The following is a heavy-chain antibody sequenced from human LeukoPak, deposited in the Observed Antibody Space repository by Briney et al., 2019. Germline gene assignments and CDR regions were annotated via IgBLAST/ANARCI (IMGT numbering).Heavy chain of an antibody. D-gene: IGHD6-13*01. V-gene: IGHV4-59*01. Sequence: NPSETLSLTCTVSGGSISTYYWSWIRQPPGKGLEWVGYINHSGYTDYNPSLKSRVTISVDTSKNQFSLKLRSVTAADTAVYYCAREYSSFEYWGQGILVTVSS. CDR1: GGSISTYY. CDR2: INHSGYT. CDR3: AREYSSFEY. J-gene: IGHJ4*02.